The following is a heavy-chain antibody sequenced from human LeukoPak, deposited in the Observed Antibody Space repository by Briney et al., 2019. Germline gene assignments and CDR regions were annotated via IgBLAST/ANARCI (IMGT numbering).Heavy chain of an antibody. CDR3: ARDRASWGATLDY. D-gene: IGHD1-26*01. V-gene: IGHV3-30*03. CDR2: ISYDGSTK. J-gene: IGHJ4*02. Sequence: GGSLRLSCAASGFTFNNYVMFWVRQAPGKGLEWVALISYDGSTKSYGDSVEGRFTISRDSSKSTVFLEMNSLRVEDTALYFCARDRASWGATLDYWGQGALVTVSS. CDR1: GFTFNNYV.